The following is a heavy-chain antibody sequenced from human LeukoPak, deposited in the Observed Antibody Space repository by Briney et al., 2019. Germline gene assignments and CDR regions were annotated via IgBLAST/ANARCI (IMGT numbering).Heavy chain of an antibody. CDR3: ARVNSWTEEPDTGFDY. D-gene: IGHD1-14*01. J-gene: IGHJ4*02. CDR2: TYYRSKWYN. V-gene: IGHV6-1*01. Sequence: SQTLSLTCAISGDSVSSTRSAWNWIRQSPSRGLEWLGRTYYRSKWYNDYAVSVKSRITIKPDTSKNQFSLQLNSVTPEDTAVYYCARVNSWTEEPDTGFDYWGRGSLVTVSS. CDR1: GDSVSSTRSA.